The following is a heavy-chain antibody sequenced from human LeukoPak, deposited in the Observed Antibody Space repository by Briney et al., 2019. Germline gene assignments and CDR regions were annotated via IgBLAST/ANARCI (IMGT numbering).Heavy chain of an antibody. Sequence: GGSLRLSCAASGFTFGSYTMHWVRHAPGKGLEYVSAITGNGGPKYHATSVKGRFSVSRDNSKNTLYLQMGSLTADDMAVYYCARGPSSPFYMDVWGKGTTVTFSS. CDR1: GFTFGSYT. V-gene: IGHV3-64*01. CDR2: ITGNGGPK. CDR3: ARGPSSPFYMDV. J-gene: IGHJ6*03.